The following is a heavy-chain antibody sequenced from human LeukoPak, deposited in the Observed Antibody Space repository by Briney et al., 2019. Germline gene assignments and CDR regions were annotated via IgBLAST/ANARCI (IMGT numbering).Heavy chain of an antibody. V-gene: IGHV3-48*04. Sequence: PGGSLRLSCAASGFTFSSYAMTWVRQTPGKGLEWLSYMSGGSSGTIYYRDSVKGRFTISRDNAKNSLYLQMNSLRVEDTAVYYCARLPVDRTSDAWGQGTLVTVSS. J-gene: IGHJ5*02. CDR2: MSGGSSGTI. CDR1: GFTFSSYA. CDR3: ARLPVDRTSDA.